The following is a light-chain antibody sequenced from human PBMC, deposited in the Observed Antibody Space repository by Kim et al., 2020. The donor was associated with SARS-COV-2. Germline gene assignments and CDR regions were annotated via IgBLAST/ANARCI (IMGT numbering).Light chain of an antibody. CDR1: QGISSA. J-gene: IGKJ4*01. CDR2: DVS. Sequence: AIQLTQSPSSLSASVGDRVTITCRASQGISSALAWYQQKPGKGPKLLIYDVSTLESGVPSRFSGSGSGTDCTLTISSLQPEDFATYFCQQYSSYPLTFGGGTKLEIK. CDR3: QQYSSYPLT. V-gene: IGKV1-13*02.